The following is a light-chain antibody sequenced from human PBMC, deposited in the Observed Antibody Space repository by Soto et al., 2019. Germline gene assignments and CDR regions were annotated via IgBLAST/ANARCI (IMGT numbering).Light chain of an antibody. Sequence: DIQMTQSPSSVSASVGDRVTFTCRASQHISSWLAWYQQKPGKAPKLLIAAASILQSGVPSRFIGSGYGTDFTLTISSLQPEDFATYFCQQANTFPFTFGPGTRLEIK. J-gene: IGKJ3*01. CDR3: QQANTFPFT. V-gene: IGKV1-12*02. CDR2: AAS. CDR1: QHISSW.